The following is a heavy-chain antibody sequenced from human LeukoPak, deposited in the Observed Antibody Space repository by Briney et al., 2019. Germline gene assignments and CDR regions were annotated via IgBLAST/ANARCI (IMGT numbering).Heavy chain of an antibody. D-gene: IGHD5-12*01. J-gene: IGHJ4*02. Sequence: GGSLRLSCGASGFTLSSNWTTWVRQAPGRGLEWVASINQDGSVKYYVDSVKGRFTISRDNARNSLSLQMNSLGVEDTAVYFCARWGQTSGYYYVDNWGQGTLVTVSS. CDR1: GFTLSSNW. CDR3: ARWGQTSGYYYVDN. V-gene: IGHV3-7*01. CDR2: INQDGSVK.